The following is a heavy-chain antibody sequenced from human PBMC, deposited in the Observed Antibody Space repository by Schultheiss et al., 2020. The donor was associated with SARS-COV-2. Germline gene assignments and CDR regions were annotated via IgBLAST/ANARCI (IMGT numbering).Heavy chain of an antibody. CDR1: GFTFSSYG. CDR3: AKDLGAYYYYYGMDV. CDR2: IWYDGSNK. J-gene: IGHJ6*02. V-gene: IGHV3-33*06. D-gene: IGHD3-16*01. Sequence: GGSLRLSCAASGFTFSSYGMHWVRQAPGKGLEWVAVIWYDGSNKYYADSVKGRFTISRDNSKNTLYLQMNGLRAEDTAVYYCAKDLGAYYYYYGMDVWGQGTSVTVSS.